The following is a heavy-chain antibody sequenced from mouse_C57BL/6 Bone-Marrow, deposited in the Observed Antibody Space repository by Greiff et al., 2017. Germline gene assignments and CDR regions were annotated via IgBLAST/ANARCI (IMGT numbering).Heavy chain of an antibody. V-gene: IGHV14-4*01. J-gene: IGHJ2*01. Sequence: EVQLQQSGAELVRPGASVKLSCTASGFNIKDDYMHWVKQRPEQGLEWIGWIDPANGDTEYASKFQGKATITADTSSNTAYLQLSSLTSEDTAVYYCTKYYGSRYYFDYWGQGTTLTVSS. D-gene: IGHD1-1*01. CDR2: IDPANGDT. CDR3: TKYYGSRYYFDY. CDR1: GFNIKDDY.